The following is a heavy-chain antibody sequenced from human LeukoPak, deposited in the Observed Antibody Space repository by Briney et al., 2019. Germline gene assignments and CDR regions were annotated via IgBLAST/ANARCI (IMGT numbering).Heavy chain of an antibody. D-gene: IGHD2-15*01. V-gene: IGHV4-38-2*01. CDR3: AREVGLGYFDL. J-gene: IGHJ2*01. CDR1: GYSISSGYY. CDR2: IYHSGST. Sequence: SETLSLTCAVSGYSISSGYYWGWIRQPPGKGLEWIGSIYHSGSTYYNPSLKSRVTISVDTSKNQFSLKLSFVTAADTAVYYCAREVGLGYFDLWGRGTLVTVSS.